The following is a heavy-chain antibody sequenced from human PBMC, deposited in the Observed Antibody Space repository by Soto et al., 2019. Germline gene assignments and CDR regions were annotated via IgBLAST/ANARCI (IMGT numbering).Heavy chain of an antibody. J-gene: IGHJ4*02. CDR3: ATDSPRYSSSWNPFDY. D-gene: IGHD6-13*01. V-gene: IGHV1-24*01. CDR1: GYTLTELS. Sequence: GASVKVSGKVSGYTLTELSMHCVLQSPLKGLEWMGGFDPEDGETIYAQKFQGRVTMTEDTSTDTAYMELSSLRSEDTAVYYCATDSPRYSSSWNPFDYWGQGTLVTVSS. CDR2: FDPEDGET.